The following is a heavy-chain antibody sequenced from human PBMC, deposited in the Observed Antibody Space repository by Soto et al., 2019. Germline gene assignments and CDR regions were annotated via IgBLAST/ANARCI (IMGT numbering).Heavy chain of an antibody. D-gene: IGHD6-13*01. J-gene: IGHJ3*02. V-gene: IGHV4-31*03. CDR1: GGSISSGGYY. Sequence: TLALTCTVSGGSISSGGYYGSWIRQHPGKGLEWIGYIYYSGSTYYNPSLKSRVTISVDTSKNQFSLKLSSVTAADTAVYYCARGLAAGTYAFDIWGQGTMVTVSS. CDR3: ARGLAAGTYAFDI. CDR2: IYYSGST.